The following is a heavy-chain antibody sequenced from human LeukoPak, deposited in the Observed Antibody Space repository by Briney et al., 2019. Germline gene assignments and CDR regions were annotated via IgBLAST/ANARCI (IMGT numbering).Heavy chain of an antibody. J-gene: IGHJ4*02. CDR1: GYTFTSYY. Sequence: GASVNVSCKASGYTFTSYYMHWVRQAPGQGLEWMGWINPHTGGTNYAQKFQGRVTMTRDTSISTAYMELSRLTSDDTAVYYCARDKDDYGDSSYYFDYWGQGTLVTVSS. D-gene: IGHD4-17*01. CDR2: INPHTGGT. CDR3: ARDKDDYGDSSYYFDY. V-gene: IGHV1-2*02.